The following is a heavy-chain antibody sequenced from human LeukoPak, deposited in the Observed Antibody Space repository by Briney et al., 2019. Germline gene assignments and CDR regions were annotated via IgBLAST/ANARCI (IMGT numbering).Heavy chain of an antibody. D-gene: IGHD7-27*01. CDR1: GYTLTSYD. Sequence: ASVKVSCKASGYTLTSYDFSWVRQATGQRPEWMGWMSPNSGDTGYAQKFQDRVTMTRNTSISTAYMELSSLRSDDTAVYYCARGPPNWGYDYWGPGTLVTVSS. CDR3: ARGPPNWGYDY. V-gene: IGHV1-8*01. CDR2: MSPNSGDT. J-gene: IGHJ4*02.